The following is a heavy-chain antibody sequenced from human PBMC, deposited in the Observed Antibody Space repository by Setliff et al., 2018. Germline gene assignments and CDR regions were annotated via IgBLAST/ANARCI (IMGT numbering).Heavy chain of an antibody. Sequence: ASVKVSCKTSGYSFTSFDVNWVRQATGQGLEWLGYIKPSDGGTKYAQKFQGRVTMTRDISTSTFYMELSSLTSEDTALYYCARGVGAVRDFWGQGTLVTVSS. CDR1: GYSFTSFD. CDR3: ARGVGAVRDF. V-gene: IGHV1-8*01. CDR2: IKPSDGGT. D-gene: IGHD1-26*01. J-gene: IGHJ4*02.